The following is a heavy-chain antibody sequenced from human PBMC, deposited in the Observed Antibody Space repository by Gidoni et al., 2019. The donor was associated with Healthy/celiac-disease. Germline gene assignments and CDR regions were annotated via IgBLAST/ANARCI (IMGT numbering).Heavy chain of an antibody. J-gene: IGHJ4*02. Sequence: QLQLQESGPGLVQPSETLSLTCTVSGGSLSSSSYYWGWIRQPPGKGLEWIGSIYYSGSTYYNPSLKSRVTISVDTSKNQFSLKLSSVTAADTAVYYCARQPVTYYFDYWGQGTLVTVSS. V-gene: IGHV4-39*01. CDR1: GGSLSSSSYY. D-gene: IGHD4-17*01. CDR2: IYYSGST. CDR3: ARQPVTYYFDY.